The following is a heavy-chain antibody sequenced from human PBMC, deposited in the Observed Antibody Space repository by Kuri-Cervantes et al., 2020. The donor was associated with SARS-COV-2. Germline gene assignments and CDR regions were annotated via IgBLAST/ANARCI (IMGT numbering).Heavy chain of an antibody. J-gene: IGHJ3*01. V-gene: IGHV3-21*01. CDR3: VRVYGGSWGAFDF. CDR1: GFTFNTYS. CDR2: ISSTSIYI. Sequence: GGSLRLSCAASGFTFNTYSMDWVRQAPGKGLDWVSSISSTSIYIYYADSVRGRFTVSRDNTRASVYLQMNSLRAEDTAINHCVRVYGGSWGAFDFWGQGTAVTVSS. D-gene: IGHD2-15*01.